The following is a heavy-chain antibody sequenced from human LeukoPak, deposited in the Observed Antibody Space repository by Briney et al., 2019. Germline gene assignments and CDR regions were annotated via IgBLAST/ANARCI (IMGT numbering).Heavy chain of an antibody. CDR3: ARDQFLDY. Sequence: GGSLRLSCAAPGFRFSDYYMSWIRQAPGKGLEWVSSISRGGSSKYFADSVKGRFTISRDNAKNSLDLQMDSLRPEDTAVYYCARDQFLDYWGQGTLVTVSS. J-gene: IGHJ4*02. CDR1: GFRFSDYY. CDR2: ISRGGSSK. V-gene: IGHV3-11*01.